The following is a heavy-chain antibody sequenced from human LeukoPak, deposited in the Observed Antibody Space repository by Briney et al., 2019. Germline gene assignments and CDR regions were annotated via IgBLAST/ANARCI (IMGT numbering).Heavy chain of an antibody. CDR2: ISGSGGST. CDR3: AKKGYDILTGYYDY. J-gene: IGHJ4*02. D-gene: IGHD3-9*01. CDR1: GFTFSSYS. Sequence: GGSLRLSCAASGFTFSSYSMNWVRQATGKGLEWVSAISGSGGSTYYADSVKGRFTISRDNSKNTLYLQMNSLRAEDTAVYYCAKKGYDILTGYYDYWGQGTLVTVSS. V-gene: IGHV3-23*01.